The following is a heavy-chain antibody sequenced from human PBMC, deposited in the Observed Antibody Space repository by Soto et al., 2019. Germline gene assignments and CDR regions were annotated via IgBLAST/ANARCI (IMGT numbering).Heavy chain of an antibody. V-gene: IGHV4-59*01. CDR1: GGSIKSFY. J-gene: IGHJ4*02. CDR3: AREDSNSYYFDF. Sequence: QVQLQESGPGLVKPSETLSLTCTVSGGSIKSFYWTWIRQPPGKGLEWIGYIYSSGSTSYNPSLTSRVTMSVDTSKNQFSLRLSSVTAADTAVYYCAREDSNSYYFDFWGQGTLVTVSS. D-gene: IGHD4-4*01. CDR2: IYSSGST.